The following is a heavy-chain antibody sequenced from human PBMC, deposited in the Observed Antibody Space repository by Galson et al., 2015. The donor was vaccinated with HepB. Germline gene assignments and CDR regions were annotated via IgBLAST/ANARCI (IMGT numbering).Heavy chain of an antibody. CDR3: ARGPEASGRYYSGDH. V-gene: IGHV3-74*01. D-gene: IGHD3-10*01. CDR2: INAGGSSA. J-gene: IGHJ4*02. Sequence: SLRLSCAASGFTFSSHWMHWVRQAPGKGLVWVSRINAGGSSASYADSAKDRFTISRDNAKNTLYLQMNSLRPEDTAVYYCARGPEASGRYYSGDHWGQGTLVTVSS. CDR1: GFTFSSHW.